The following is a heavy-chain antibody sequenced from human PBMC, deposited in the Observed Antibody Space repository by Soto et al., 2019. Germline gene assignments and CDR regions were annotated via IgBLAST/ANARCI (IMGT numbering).Heavy chain of an antibody. V-gene: IGHV4-4*02. J-gene: IGHJ6*02. CDR1: GGSISSSNW. CDR3: ARDIGKLRYSPEGMDV. CDR2: IYHSGST. Sequence: QVQLQESGPGMVKPSGTLSLTCAVSGGSISSSNWWSWVRQPPRKGLEWIGEIYHSGSTNYNPSLKSRVTISVDKSKNQFSLKLSSVSAADTAVYYCARDIGKLRYSPEGMDVWGQGTTVTVSS. D-gene: IGHD3-9*01.